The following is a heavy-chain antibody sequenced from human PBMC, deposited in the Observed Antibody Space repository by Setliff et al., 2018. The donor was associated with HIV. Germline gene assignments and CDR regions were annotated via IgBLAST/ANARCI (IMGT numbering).Heavy chain of an antibody. CDR2: INPSTPEV. CDR1: GYKFTSYW. V-gene: IGHV5-51*01. CDR3: VRDQIGDVQVAGTWGT. J-gene: IGHJ5*02. Sequence: GESLKISCKDSGYKFTSYWVGWVRQMPGRGLEWMGFINPSTPEVRYRPSLQGQVTMSVDKSISTAFLQWSSLAASDTAMYYCVRDQIGDVQVAGTWGTWGQGTLVTVSS. D-gene: IGHD6-19*01.